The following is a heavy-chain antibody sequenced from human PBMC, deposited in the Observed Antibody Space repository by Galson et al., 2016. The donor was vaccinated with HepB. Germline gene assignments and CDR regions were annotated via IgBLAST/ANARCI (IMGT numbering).Heavy chain of an antibody. CDR1: GFTLSRYG. Sequence: SLRLSCAATGFTLSRYGIHWVRQAPGKGLEWVAVIRYDGSGRHYEESVKGRFTISRDNSKKTLYLQMNSLRAEDTAVYFCARGSWFGAYYGMDVWGQGTTVTVSS. V-gene: IGHV3-33*01. CDR3: ARGSWFGAYYGMDV. CDR2: IRYDGSGR. J-gene: IGHJ6*02. D-gene: IGHD3-10*01.